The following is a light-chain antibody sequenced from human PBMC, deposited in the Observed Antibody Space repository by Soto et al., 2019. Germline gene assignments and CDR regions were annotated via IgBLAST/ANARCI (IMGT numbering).Light chain of an antibody. V-gene: IGKV1-12*01. CDR2: TAS. Sequence: DIQLTQSPSSVSASVGDRVTITRRATQGISNWLAWYQQKPGKAPQLLISTASSLQSGVPSRFSGSGSGTDFTLTISSLQPEDFATYYCQQGNNFPLRFGGGTKVEIK. J-gene: IGKJ4*01. CDR1: QGISNW. CDR3: QQGNNFPLR.